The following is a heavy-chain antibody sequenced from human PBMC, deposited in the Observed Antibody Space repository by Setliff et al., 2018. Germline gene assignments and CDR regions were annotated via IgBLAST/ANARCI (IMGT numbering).Heavy chain of an antibody. V-gene: IGHV3-23*01. CDR2: VSVSGDNT. CDR3: AGQGPIFGTGLIPGFDQ. Sequence: GESLRLSCVASGITFTSYAMSWVRQAPGKGLEWVSTVSVSGDNTYYTDSVKGRFTTSRDNSKNTVSLQMSSLGAEDTAVYFCAGQGPIFGTGLIPGFDQWVQGTMVTVSS. J-gene: IGHJ4*02. D-gene: IGHD3-3*01. CDR1: GITFTSYA.